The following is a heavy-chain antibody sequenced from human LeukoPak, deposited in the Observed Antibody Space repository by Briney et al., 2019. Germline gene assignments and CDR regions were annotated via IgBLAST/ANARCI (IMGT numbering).Heavy chain of an antibody. D-gene: IGHD6-13*01. CDR1: GGSIKSHF. Sequence: SETLSLTCTVSGGSIKSHFWSWVRQPPGKRLEWIGYIFHSGSTNYNPSLKSRVTISVDTSKNQFSLRLTSVTAADTAVYYCARAIAAADYYFDYWGQGTLVTVSS. J-gene: IGHJ4*02. CDR2: IFHSGST. CDR3: ARAIAAADYYFDY. V-gene: IGHV4-59*11.